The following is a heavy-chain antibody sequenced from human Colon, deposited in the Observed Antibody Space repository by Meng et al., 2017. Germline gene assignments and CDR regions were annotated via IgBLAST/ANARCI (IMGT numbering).Heavy chain of an antibody. Sequence: VQLVESGGGVVQPGRALRLSCAASGFTFSDYYMSWIRQAPGKGLEWVSAVNAAGVIHYADSVKGRFTISRDNSENTLYLQMNSLRAEDTAVYYCGKRIEGATTWLFDYWGQGTLVTVSS. CDR2: VNAAGVI. J-gene: IGHJ4*02. V-gene: IGHV3-66*01. D-gene: IGHD1-26*01. CDR1: GFTFSDYY. CDR3: GKRIEGATTWLFDY.